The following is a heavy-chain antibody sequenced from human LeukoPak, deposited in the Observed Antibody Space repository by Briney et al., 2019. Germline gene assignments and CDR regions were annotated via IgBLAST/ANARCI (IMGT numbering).Heavy chain of an antibody. CDR3: ARDHDGRLAAYYGMDV. Sequence: GGSLRLSCAASGFTFSDYYMSWIRQAPGKGLEWVSYISSSGSTIYYADSVKGRFTISRDNAKNSLYLQMNSLRAEDTAVYYCARDHDGRLAAYYGMDVWGQGTTVTVSS. CDR1: GFTFSDYY. V-gene: IGHV3-11*01. J-gene: IGHJ6*02. CDR2: ISSSGSTI. D-gene: IGHD6-25*01.